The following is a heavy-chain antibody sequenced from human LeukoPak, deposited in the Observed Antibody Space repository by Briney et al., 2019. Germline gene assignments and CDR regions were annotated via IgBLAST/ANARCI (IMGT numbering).Heavy chain of an antibody. Sequence: GGSLRLSCAASGFTFSSYWMSWVRQAPGKGLEWVANIKQDGSAKYYVDSVKGRFAISRDNAKNSLYLQMNSLRAEDTAVYYCAREDYISSWYPHYYMDVWGKGTTVTISS. CDR3: AREDYISSWYPHYYMDV. CDR2: IKQDGSAK. D-gene: IGHD6-13*01. J-gene: IGHJ6*03. CDR1: GFTFSSYW. V-gene: IGHV3-7*01.